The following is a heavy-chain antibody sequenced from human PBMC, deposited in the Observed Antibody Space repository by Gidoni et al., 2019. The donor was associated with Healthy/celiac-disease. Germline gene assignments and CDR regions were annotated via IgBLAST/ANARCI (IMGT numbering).Heavy chain of an antibody. CDR1: GFTFSSYS. D-gene: IGHD4-17*01. Sequence: EVQLVESGGGLVKPGGSLSLSCAASGFTFSSYSMNWVRQAPGKGLEWVSSISSSSSYIYYADSVKGRFTISRDNAKNSLYLQMNSLRAEDTAVYYCASFNTVTTWAFDYWGQGTLVTVSS. CDR2: ISSSSSYI. V-gene: IGHV3-21*01. J-gene: IGHJ4*02. CDR3: ASFNTVTTWAFDY.